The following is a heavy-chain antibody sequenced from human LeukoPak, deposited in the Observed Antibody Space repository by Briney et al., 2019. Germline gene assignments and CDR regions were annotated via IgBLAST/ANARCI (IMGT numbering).Heavy chain of an antibody. J-gene: IGHJ4*02. V-gene: IGHV1-18*01. Sequence: GASVKVSCKASGYSFSTYGINWVRQAPGQGLEWIGWISVYNGNTSYAQKFQGRVTMTTDTSTTTADMELRSLRSDDTAVYYCARSSDDYVWGSYREPFDHWGQGTLVTVSS. D-gene: IGHD3-16*02. CDR2: ISVYNGNT. CDR3: ARSSDDYVWGSYREPFDH. CDR1: GYSFSTYG.